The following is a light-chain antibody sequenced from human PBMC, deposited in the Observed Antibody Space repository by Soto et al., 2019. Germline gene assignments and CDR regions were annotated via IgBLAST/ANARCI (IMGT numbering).Light chain of an antibody. CDR3: QSYDSSLSGSV. CDR2: DVT. V-gene: IGLV2-11*01. J-gene: IGLJ3*02. Sequence: QSALTQPRSVSGSPGQSVTISCTGTSSDVGGYNYVSWYQQHPGKAPKVMIYDVTRRPSGVPDRFSGSKSGTSASLAITGLQAEDEADYYCQSYDSSLSGSVFGGGTKVTVL. CDR1: SSDVGGYNY.